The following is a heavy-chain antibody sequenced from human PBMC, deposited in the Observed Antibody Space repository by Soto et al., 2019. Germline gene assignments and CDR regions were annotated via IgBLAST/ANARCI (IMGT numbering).Heavy chain of an antibody. CDR3: VKGNQLFCYYFEW. Sequence: GGSLRLSCSASGFTFSSCAMHLVRQSPGERLEYVSGTTSDGDTTYHADSVKGRFTISRDNSKNTLYLQMSSLRVEDTAVYYCVKGNQLFCYYFEWWGQGTVVTVSS. D-gene: IGHD3-9*01. CDR1: GFTFSSCA. CDR2: TTSDGDTT. V-gene: IGHV3-64D*06. J-gene: IGHJ4*02.